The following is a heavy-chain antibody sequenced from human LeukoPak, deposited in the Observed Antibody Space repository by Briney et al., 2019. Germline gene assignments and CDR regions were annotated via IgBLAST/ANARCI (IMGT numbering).Heavy chain of an antibody. V-gene: IGHV1-2*06. CDR1: GYTFTGYY. CDR3: ARAHSSGYYGFYFDY. Sequence: ASVKVSCKASGYTFTGYYMHWVRQAPGQGLEWMGRINPNSGGTNYAQKSQGRVTMTRDTSISTAYMELSRLRSDDTAVYYCARAHSSGYYGFYFDYWGQGTLVTVSS. J-gene: IGHJ4*02. D-gene: IGHD3-22*01. CDR2: INPNSGGT.